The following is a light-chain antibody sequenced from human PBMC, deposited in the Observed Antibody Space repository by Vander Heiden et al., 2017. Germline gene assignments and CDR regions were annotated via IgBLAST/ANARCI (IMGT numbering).Light chain of an antibody. Sequence: QTVLPPPPSASGTPGPAVAISCSGSSTNIGSNTVNWYQQLPGTAPKLLIYSSTQRPSGVPDRFSGSKSGTSASLAISGLQSEDEADYFCAAWDDNQNGLVVFGGGTKVTAL. J-gene: IGLJ2*01. CDR3: AAWDDNQNGLVV. V-gene: IGLV1-44*01. CDR1: STNIGSNT. CDR2: SST.